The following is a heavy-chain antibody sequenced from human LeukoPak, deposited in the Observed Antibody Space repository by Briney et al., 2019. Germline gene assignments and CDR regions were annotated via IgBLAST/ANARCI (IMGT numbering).Heavy chain of an antibody. V-gene: IGHV4-59*01. CDR2: IYYSGST. CDR3: ARRGDGYTSAFDI. J-gene: IGHJ4*02. CDR1: GGSISSYY. Sequence: PSETLSLTCTVSGGSISSYYWSWIRQPPGKGLEWIGYIYYSGSTNYNPSLKSRVTISVDTSKNQFSLKLSSVTAADTAVYYCARRGDGYTSAFDIWGQGTLVTVSS. D-gene: IGHD5-24*01.